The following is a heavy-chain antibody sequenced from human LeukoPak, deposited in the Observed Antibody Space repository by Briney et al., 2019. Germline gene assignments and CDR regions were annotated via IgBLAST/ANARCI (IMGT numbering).Heavy chain of an antibody. J-gene: IGHJ4*02. CDR2: XKSKTDGGTT. CDR1: GFTFSNAW. D-gene: IGHD3-3*01. V-gene: IGHV3-15*01. Sequence: GGSLRLSCSASGFTFSNAWMSWVRQAPGKGLEWVGXXKSKTDGGTTDXXAPVKGRFTISRDDSKNTLYLQMNSLKTEDTAVYYCATEAGYNFWSGYLDYWGQGTLVTVSS. CDR3: ATEAGYNFWSGYLDY.